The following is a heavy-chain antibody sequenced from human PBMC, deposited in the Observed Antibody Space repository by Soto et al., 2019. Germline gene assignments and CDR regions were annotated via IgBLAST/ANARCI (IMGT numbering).Heavy chain of an antibody. CDR2: IYSSGST. CDR1: GGSIGGSNYF. D-gene: IGHD3-10*01. V-gene: IGHV4-39*01. CDR3: TRRRFGVRGVTNMDV. J-gene: IGHJ6*02. Sequence: PSETLSLTCTVSGGSIGGSNYFWGWIRQSPGTGLEWLGTIYSSGSTYYNPSLKSRITMSLDTSKNQFSLNLGSVTAADTAVYYCTRRRFGVRGVTNMDVWGQVPTVTFSS.